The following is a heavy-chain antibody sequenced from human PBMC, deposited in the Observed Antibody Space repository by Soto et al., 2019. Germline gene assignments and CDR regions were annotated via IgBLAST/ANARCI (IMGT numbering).Heavy chain of an antibody. D-gene: IGHD1-1*01. V-gene: IGHV3-48*03. Sequence: GGSLRLSCTVSGFIFSNYGMNWVRQAPGEGLEWISYISVSGRTIYYADSVKGRFTISRDNAKKSLFLQINSLRVEDTAVYYCARDGSRGTTLAGIYKWFDPWGQGTQVTVSS. J-gene: IGHJ5*02. CDR3: ARDGSRGTTLAGIYKWFDP. CDR2: ISVSGRTI. CDR1: GFIFSNYG.